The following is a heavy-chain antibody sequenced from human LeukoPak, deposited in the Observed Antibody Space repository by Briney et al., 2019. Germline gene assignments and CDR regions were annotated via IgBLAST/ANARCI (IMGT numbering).Heavy chain of an antibody. J-gene: IGHJ3*02. CDR1: GFTVSSNY. Sequence: GGSLRLSCAASGFTVSSNYMSWVRQAPGKGLEWVSDIYSGGSTYYADSVKGRFTISRDNSKNTLYLQMNSLRAEDTAVYYCARGSIVGATSAFDIWGQGTMVTVSS. CDR2: IYSGGST. CDR3: ARGSIVGATSAFDI. V-gene: IGHV3-66*02. D-gene: IGHD1-26*01.